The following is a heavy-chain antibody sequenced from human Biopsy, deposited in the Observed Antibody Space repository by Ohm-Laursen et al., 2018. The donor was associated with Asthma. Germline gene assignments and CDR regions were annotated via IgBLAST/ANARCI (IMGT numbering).Heavy chain of an antibody. J-gene: IGHJ4*01. V-gene: IGHV3-9*01. CDR1: GFSFDDCA. CDR3: AKSADYYDSTDYLDV. Sequence: SLRLSCTASGFSFDDCAMHWVRQAPGKGLEWVSSISWNSGNIDYADSVKGRFTISRDNAKNSLYLQMQSLRPEDTAFYYCAKSADYYDSTDYLDVWGRGTLVTVSS. CDR2: ISWNSGNI. D-gene: IGHD3-22*01.